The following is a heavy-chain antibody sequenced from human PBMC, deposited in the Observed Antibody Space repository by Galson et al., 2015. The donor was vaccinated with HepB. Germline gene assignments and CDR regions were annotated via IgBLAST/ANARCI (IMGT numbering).Heavy chain of an antibody. CDR2: ISWNSGRI. V-gene: IGHV3-9*01. Sequence: SLRLSCAAYGFTFDDYAMHWVRQAQGKGLEWVSGISWNSGRIGYADSVKGRFTISRDNAKHSLYLQMNSLSAEDTALYYCAKGKGFHYYGSGSYFDYWGQVTLVTVSS. CDR1: GFTFDDYA. CDR3: AKGKGFHYYGSGSYFDY. D-gene: IGHD3-10*01. J-gene: IGHJ4*02.